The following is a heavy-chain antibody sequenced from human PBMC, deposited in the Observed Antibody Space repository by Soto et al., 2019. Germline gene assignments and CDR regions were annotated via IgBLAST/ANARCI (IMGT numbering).Heavy chain of an antibody. J-gene: IGHJ4*02. D-gene: IGHD3-3*01. CDR3: ASTPYDFCDY. Sequence: QVQLQESGPGLVKPSETLSLTCTVSGGSISSYYWSWIWQPPGKGLEWIGYIYYSGSTNYNPSLKSRVTISVATAKNQSSLKLSSVTAADTAVDYCASTPYDFCDYWGQGTLVTVSS. CDR1: GGSISSYY. CDR2: IYYSGST. V-gene: IGHV4-59*08.